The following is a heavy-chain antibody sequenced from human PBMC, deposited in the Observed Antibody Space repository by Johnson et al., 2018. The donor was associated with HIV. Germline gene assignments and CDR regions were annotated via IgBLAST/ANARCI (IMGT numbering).Heavy chain of an antibody. J-gene: IGHJ3*02. D-gene: IGHD1-26*01. V-gene: IGHV3-30*04. CDR2: ISYDGSNK. CDR1: GFTFNSYA. Sequence: QVQLVESGGGLVKPGGSLRLSCAASGFTFNSYALHWVRQAPGKGREWVAIISYDGSNKYYADSVKGRLTLSRDNSKNTLYLQMNSLRAEDTAVYYCAKDRTSGSYSDDAFDIWGQGTMVTVSS. CDR3: AKDRTSGSYSDDAFDI.